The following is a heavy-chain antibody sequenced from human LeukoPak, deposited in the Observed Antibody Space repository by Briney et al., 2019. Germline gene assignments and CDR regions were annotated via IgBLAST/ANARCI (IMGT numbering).Heavy chain of an antibody. CDR2: ISGSGGST. CDR3: ARDRIVYSGSYDY. J-gene: IGHJ4*02. V-gene: IGHV3-23*01. D-gene: IGHD1-26*01. Sequence: GGSLRLSCAASGFTFSSYAMSWVRQAPGKGLEWVSAISGSGGSTYYADSVKGRFTISRDNSKNTLFLQMNSLRDEDTAVFYCARDRIVYSGSYDYWGQGALVTVSS. CDR1: GFTFSSYA.